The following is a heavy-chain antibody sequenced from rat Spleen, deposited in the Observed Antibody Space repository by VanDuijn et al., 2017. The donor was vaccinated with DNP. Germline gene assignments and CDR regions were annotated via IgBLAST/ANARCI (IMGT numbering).Heavy chain of an antibody. V-gene: IGHV5-31*01. J-gene: IGHJ3*01. CDR1: GFTVNNFW. CDR3: AKVRTTGIPGFAY. D-gene: IGHD1-9*01. Sequence: EVQLVESGGDLVQPGRSLKLSCVVSGFTVNNFWMAWIRQVPGKGLEWVAAIISSGGSTYYPNSVKGRFTISSDNAKNTLYLQMNSLRSEDTATYYCAKVRTTGIPGFAYWGQGTLVTVSS. CDR2: IISSGGST.